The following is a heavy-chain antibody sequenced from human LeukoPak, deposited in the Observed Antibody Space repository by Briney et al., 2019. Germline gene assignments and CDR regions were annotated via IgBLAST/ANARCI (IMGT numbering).Heavy chain of an antibody. Sequence: PSQTLSLTCTVSGGSISSGSYYWSWIRQPAGKGLEWIGRIYTSGSTNYNPSLKSRVSISIDTSKNQFSLDLSSVTAADTAVYYCARHEAHSSSFDYWGQGTLVTVSS. CDR2: IYTSGST. D-gene: IGHD6-19*01. V-gene: IGHV4-61*02. J-gene: IGHJ4*02. CDR3: ARHEAHSSSFDY. CDR1: GGSISSGSYY.